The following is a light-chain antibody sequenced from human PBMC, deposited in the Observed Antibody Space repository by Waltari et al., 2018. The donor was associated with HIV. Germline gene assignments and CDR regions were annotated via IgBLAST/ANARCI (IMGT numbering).Light chain of an antibody. V-gene: IGLV1-40*01. CDR2: DNT. Sequence: QSVLTQPPSVSGAPGQRVTISCTGSSYNIGAGFEVHWYQQLPGTAPKLLVYDNTNRPSGVPDRFSGSKSGTSASLGITGLQSEDEADYYCQSYDSSLRGILFGGGTKLTVL. CDR3: QSYDSSLRGIL. CDR1: SYNIGAGFE. J-gene: IGLJ2*01.